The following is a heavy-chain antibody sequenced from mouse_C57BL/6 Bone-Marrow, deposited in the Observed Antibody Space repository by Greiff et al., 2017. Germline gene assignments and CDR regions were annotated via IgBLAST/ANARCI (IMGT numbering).Heavy chain of an antibody. Sequence: LVESGAELARPGASVKLSCKASGYTFTSYGISWVKQRTGQGLEWIGEIYPRSGNTYYNEKFKGKATLTADKSSSTAYMELRSLTSEDSAVYFCARIYYGNYEGLDYWGQGTTLTVSS. CDR3: ARIYYGNYEGLDY. D-gene: IGHD2-1*01. J-gene: IGHJ2*01. CDR1: GYTFTSYG. V-gene: IGHV1-81*01. CDR2: IYPRSGNT.